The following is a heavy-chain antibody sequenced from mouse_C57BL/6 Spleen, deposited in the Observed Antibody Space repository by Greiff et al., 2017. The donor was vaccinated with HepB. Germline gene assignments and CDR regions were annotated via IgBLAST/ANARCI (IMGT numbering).Heavy chain of an antibody. D-gene: IGHD1-1*01. J-gene: IGHJ1*03. CDR3: ARAPYYYGSSYDWYFDV. V-gene: IGHV5-4*03. Sequence: EVMLVESGGGLVKPGGSLKLSCAASGFTFSSYAMSWVRQTPEKRLEWVATISDGGSYTYYPDNVKGRFTISRDNAKNNLYLPMSHLKSEDTAMYYCARAPYYYGSSYDWYFDVCGTGTTVTVSS. CDR2: ISDGGSYT. CDR1: GFTFSSYA.